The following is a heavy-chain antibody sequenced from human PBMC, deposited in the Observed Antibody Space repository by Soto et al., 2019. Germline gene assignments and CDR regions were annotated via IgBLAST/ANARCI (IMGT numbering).Heavy chain of an antibody. CDR2: ITGSGGYT. CDR1: GFTFNGDA. CDR3: AKERYYDILTGPANYYYHYGMDV. J-gene: IGHJ6*02. V-gene: IGHV3-23*01. Sequence: GGCLRLACAASGFTFNGDAISWVSPAPGKGLEWVSDITGSGGYTFYADSVTGRFTISRDNSKNTLYLQMSSLRAEDTAVYYCAKERYYDILTGPANYYYHYGMDVWGQGTTVTVSS. D-gene: IGHD3-9*01.